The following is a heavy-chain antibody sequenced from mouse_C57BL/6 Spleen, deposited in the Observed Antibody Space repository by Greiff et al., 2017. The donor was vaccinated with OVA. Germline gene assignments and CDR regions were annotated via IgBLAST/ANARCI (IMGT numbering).Heavy chain of an antibody. CDR2: INPNNGGT. Sequence: EVQLQQSGPELVKPGASVKISCKASGYTFTDYNMDWVKQSHGKSLEWIGDINPNNGGTIYNQKFKGKATLTVDNSSSTAYMELRILTSEDTAVYCCARWGDTEDYFDYWGQGTTLTVSS. V-gene: IGHV1-18*01. CDR3: ARWGDTEDYFDY. J-gene: IGHJ2*01. CDR1: GYTFTDYN.